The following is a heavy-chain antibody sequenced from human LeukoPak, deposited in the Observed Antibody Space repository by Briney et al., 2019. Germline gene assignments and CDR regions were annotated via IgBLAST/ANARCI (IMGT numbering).Heavy chain of an antibody. D-gene: IGHD6-13*01. CDR1: GFTFSSYG. CDR3: ARDPRSSSWYY. Sequence: GGSLRLSCAASGFTFSSYGMNWVRQAPGKGLEWVSYISSSGSTIYYADSVKGRFTISRDNAKNSLYLQMNSLRAEDTAVYYCARDPRSSSWYYWGQGTLVTVSS. CDR2: ISSSGSTI. V-gene: IGHV3-48*03. J-gene: IGHJ4*02.